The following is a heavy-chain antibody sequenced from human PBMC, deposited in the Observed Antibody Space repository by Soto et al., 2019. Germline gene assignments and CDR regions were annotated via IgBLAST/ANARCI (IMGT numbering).Heavy chain of an antibody. CDR2: ISGSGGTT. V-gene: IGHV3-23*01. J-gene: IGHJ1*01. CDR1: GFTFSGYA. D-gene: IGHD4-17*01. CDR3: ASRVTKYFQY. Sequence: EVQLLESGGGLVQPGGSLRLSCAASGFTFSGYAMSWVRQAPGRGLEWVSSISGSGGTTYYADSVKGRFTISRDNSKNTLYLKMNSLRAEDAAVYYCASRVTKYFQYWGQGTLVTVSS.